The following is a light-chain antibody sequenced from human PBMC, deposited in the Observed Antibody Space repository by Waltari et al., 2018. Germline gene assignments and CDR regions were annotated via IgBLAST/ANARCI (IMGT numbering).Light chain of an antibody. CDR3: CSYLTTWGRI. V-gene: IGLV2-23*02. J-gene: IGLJ2*01. CDR1: SSDVGGYNL. CDR2: EVS. Sequence: QSALTQPASVSGSPGQSSTISCTGTSSDVGGYNLVSWYQQLPGKAPKLMIYEVSKRPSGVSNRFSGSKSGKTASLTISGLQAEDEADYYCCSYLTTWGRIFGGGTRLTVL.